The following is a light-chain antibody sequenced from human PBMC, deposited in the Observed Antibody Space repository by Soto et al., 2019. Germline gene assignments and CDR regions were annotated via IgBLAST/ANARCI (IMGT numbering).Light chain of an antibody. V-gene: IGKV3-20*01. CDR3: QQYGSSPS. Sequence: EIVLTQSPGTLSMSPGERATLSCRASQSLTNNYLAWFQQKPGQAPRLLIYGASNRPTDIPDRFSGSGSGTDFSLTISRLEPEDFAVYYCQQYGSSPSFGQGTKVDIK. CDR1: QSLTNNY. J-gene: IGKJ1*01. CDR2: GAS.